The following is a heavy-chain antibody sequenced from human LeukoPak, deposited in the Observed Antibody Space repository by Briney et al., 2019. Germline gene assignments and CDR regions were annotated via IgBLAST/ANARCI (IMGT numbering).Heavy chain of an antibody. CDR3: ARYDILTGYSHFDY. CDR2: ISAYNGNT. D-gene: IGHD3-9*01. CDR1: GYTFTSYG. J-gene: IGHJ4*02. Sequence: GASVKVPCKASGYTFTSYGISWVRQAPGQGLEWMGWISAYNGNTNYAQKLQGRVTMTTDTSTSTAYMELRSLRSDDTAVYYCARYDILTGYSHFDYWGQGTLVTVSS. V-gene: IGHV1-18*01.